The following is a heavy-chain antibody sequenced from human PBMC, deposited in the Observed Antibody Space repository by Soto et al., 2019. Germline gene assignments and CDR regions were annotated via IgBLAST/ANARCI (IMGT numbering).Heavy chain of an antibody. CDR2: INSDGSST. Sequence: EVQLVESGGGLVQPGGSLRLSCAASGFTFSSYWMHWVRQAPGKGLVWVSRINSDGSSTSYADSVKGRFTISRDNAKNTLYLQMNSLRAEDTAVYYCARGGFGGAVAGTNGVYWGQGTLVTVSS. CDR1: GFTFSSYW. CDR3: ARGGFGGAVAGTNGVY. D-gene: IGHD6-19*01. V-gene: IGHV3-74*01. J-gene: IGHJ4*02.